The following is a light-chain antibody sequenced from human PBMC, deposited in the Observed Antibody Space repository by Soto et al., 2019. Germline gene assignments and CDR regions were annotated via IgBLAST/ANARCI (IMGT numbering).Light chain of an antibody. CDR2: DAA. J-gene: IGKJ1*01. CDR3: QQYNNWPRT. Sequence: EIVMTQSPATLSVSPGERATLSCSASQSISSNLAWYQQKPGQAPRLLIYDAATRATGLPARFSGSGSGTEFTLNISSQQSEDFAIYYCQQYNNWPRTFGQGTKVDIK. CDR1: QSISSN. V-gene: IGKV3-15*01.